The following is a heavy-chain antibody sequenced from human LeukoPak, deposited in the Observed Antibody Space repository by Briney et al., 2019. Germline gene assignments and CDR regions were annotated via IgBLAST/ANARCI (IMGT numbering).Heavy chain of an antibody. V-gene: IGHV3-74*01. D-gene: IGHD6-19*01. CDR2: INSDGSST. CDR1: GFTFSSYW. J-gene: IGHJ4*02. Sequence: QPGGSLRLSCAASGFTFSSYWMHWVRQAPGKGLVWVSRINSDGSSTSYADSVKGRFTISRDNAKNTLYLQMNSLRAEDTAVYYCARSIAVAGTWSTGYYFDYWGQGTLVTVSS. CDR3: ARSIAVAGTWSTGYYFDY.